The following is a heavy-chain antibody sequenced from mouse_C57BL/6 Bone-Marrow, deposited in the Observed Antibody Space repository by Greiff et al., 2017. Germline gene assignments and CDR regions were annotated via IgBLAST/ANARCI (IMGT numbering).Heavy chain of an antibody. Sequence: VQLQQSGAELVKPGASVKLSCTASGFNIKDYYMHWVKQRTDQGLEWIGRIDPEDGEPKYAPKFQGKAPITADKSSNTAYMQRSSLTSEDTAVYYCARKGFRVYVDDWGQGTTLTVSS. CDR2: IDPEDGEP. CDR3: ARKGFRVYVDD. D-gene: IGHD5-1*01. V-gene: IGHV14-2*01. J-gene: IGHJ2*01. CDR1: GFNIKDYY.